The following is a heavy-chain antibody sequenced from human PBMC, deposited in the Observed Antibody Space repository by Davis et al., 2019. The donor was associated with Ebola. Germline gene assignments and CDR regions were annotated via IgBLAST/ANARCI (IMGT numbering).Heavy chain of an antibody. J-gene: IGHJ4*02. Sequence: GESLKISCAASGFTFSSYWMSWVRQAPGKGLEWVANIKQDGSENYYVDSVKGRFTISRDNAKNSLYLQMNSLRAEDTAVYYCARDVPYDDFWSGFFDYWGQGTLVTVSS. V-gene: IGHV3-7*01. D-gene: IGHD3-3*01. CDR2: IKQDGSEN. CDR1: GFTFSSYW. CDR3: ARDVPYDDFWSGFFDY.